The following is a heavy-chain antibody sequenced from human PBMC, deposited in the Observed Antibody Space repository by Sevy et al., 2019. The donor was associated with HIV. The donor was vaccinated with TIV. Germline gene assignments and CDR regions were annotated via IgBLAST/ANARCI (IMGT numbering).Heavy chain of an antibody. J-gene: IGHJ4*02. V-gene: IGHV3-48*02. CDR3: AIDPRDGGDY. D-gene: IGHD3-16*01. CDR1: GFIFSSYS. Sequence: GGSLRLSCVASGFIFSSYSMNWVRQAPGKGLEWISYISTGSTTIYYADSVKGRFTVSRDNARSSLFLQMNSLRDEDTAVYYCAIDPRDGGDYWGQGTLVTVSS. CDR2: ISTGSTTI.